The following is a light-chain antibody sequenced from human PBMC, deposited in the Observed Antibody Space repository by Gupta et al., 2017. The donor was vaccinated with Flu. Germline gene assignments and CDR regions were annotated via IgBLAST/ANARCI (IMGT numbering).Light chain of an antibody. Sequence: SGSIASNYVQWYQQRPGRSPTTVIYEDNQRPSGVPDRFSGSIDSSSNSASLTISGLKTEDEADYYCQSYDSSNQGVFGTGTKVTVL. J-gene: IGLJ1*01. CDR2: EDN. CDR1: SGSIASNY. V-gene: IGLV6-57*01. CDR3: QSYDSSNQGV.